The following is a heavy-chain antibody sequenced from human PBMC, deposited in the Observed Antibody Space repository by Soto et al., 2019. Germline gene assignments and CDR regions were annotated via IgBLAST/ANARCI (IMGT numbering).Heavy chain of an antibody. D-gene: IGHD3-10*01. CDR2: TDCTETT. V-gene: IGHV4-59*13. CDR1: GGTFGTND. J-gene: IGHJ5*02. CDR3: ATAPAGRGPFDP. Sequence: SETLSLTCTISGGTFGTNDCSGIRQAPGKGLEWIGSTDCTETTKYNPSPESRATISVDTPNNQSSLPLKTAAAADTAVYYCATAPAGRGPFDPWGQGILVTVSS.